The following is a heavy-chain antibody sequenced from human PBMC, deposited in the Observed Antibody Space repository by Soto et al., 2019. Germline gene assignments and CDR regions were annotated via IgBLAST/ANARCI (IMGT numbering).Heavy chain of an antibody. CDR2: ISGNNGNS. CDR3: ERRTATGYFFY. D-gene: IGHD3-9*01. Sequence: ASVKVSCKTSGYTFTSYGTTWLRQAPGQGLEWMGWISGNNGNSNYAQKLQDRVTMTTDASTTTAYMELRRLTSDDTAVYFCERRTATGYFFYGGRGPQVTVP. J-gene: IGHJ4*02. CDR1: GYTFTSYG. V-gene: IGHV1-18*01.